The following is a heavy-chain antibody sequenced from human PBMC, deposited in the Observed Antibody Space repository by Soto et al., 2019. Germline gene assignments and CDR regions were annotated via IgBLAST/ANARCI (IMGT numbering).Heavy chain of an antibody. CDR2: INPNSGGT. CDR3: ARDLSRSSLVFDP. V-gene: IGHV1-2*04. J-gene: IGHJ5*02. Sequence: QVQLVQSGAEVKKPGASVKVSCKASGYTFTGYYMHWVRQAPGQWLEWMGWINPNSGGTNYAQKFQGWVTMTRDTSISTAYMELSRLRSDDTAVYYCARDLSRSSLVFDPWGQGALVTVSS. D-gene: IGHD3-16*01. CDR1: GYTFTGYY.